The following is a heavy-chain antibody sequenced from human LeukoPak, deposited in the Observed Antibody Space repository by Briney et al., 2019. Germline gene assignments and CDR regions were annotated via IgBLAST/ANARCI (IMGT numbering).Heavy chain of an antibody. CDR1: GFTFSSYW. Sequence: GGSLRLSCAASGFTFSSYWMSWVRQAPGKGLEWVANIKEDGSEKYYVDSVKGRFTISRDNAKNSLYLQMSSLRAEDTSVYYCARDPRRFRDGKRAWFGPWGQGTLVTVSS. CDR3: ARDPRRFRDGKRAWFGP. CDR2: IKEDGSEK. V-gene: IGHV3-7*01. D-gene: IGHD1-1*01. J-gene: IGHJ5*02.